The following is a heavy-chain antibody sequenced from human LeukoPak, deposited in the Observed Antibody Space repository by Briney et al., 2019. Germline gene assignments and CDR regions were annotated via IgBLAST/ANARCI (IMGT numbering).Heavy chain of an antibody. D-gene: IGHD6-19*01. CDR1: GFTFSSYS. V-gene: IGHV3-21*01. CDR3: ARDRPSSGWYGELDY. J-gene: IGHJ4*02. Sequence: GGSLRLSCAASGFTFSSYSMNWVRQAPGKGLEWVSCISSSSSYIYYADSVKGRFTIPRDNAKNSLYLQMNSLRAEDTAVYYCARDRPSSGWYGELDYWGQGTLVTVSS. CDR2: ISSSSSYI.